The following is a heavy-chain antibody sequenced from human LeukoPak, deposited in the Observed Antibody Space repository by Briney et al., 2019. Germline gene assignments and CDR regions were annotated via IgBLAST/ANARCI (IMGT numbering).Heavy chain of an antibody. V-gene: IGHV4-31*03. D-gene: IGHD3-22*01. CDR1: GGSISSGGYY. J-gene: IGHJ6*02. CDR2: IYYSGST. Sequence: SQTLSLTCTVSGGSISSGGYYWSWLRQHPGKGLEWIGYIYYSGSTYYNPSLKSRVTISVDTSKNQFSLKLSSVTAADTAVYYCARSENYYDSSGYPHYYYGMDVWGQGTTVTVSS. CDR3: ARSENYYDSSGYPHYYYGMDV.